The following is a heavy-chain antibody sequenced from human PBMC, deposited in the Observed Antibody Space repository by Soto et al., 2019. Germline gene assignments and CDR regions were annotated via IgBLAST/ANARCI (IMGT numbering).Heavy chain of an antibody. D-gene: IGHD2-2*01. CDR2: ISNSGSVI. CDR1: GFSFISYS. CDR3: VRVYASNTFDL. Sequence: EVHLVESGGNLVQAGGSLRLSCAASGFSFISYSMSWVRQAPGKGLEWVSYISNSGSVIHDADSVKGRFTISRDNAKNSLSLQMNSLRDEDTALYYCVRVYASNTFDLWGQETVVTVSS. V-gene: IGHV3-48*02. J-gene: IGHJ3*01.